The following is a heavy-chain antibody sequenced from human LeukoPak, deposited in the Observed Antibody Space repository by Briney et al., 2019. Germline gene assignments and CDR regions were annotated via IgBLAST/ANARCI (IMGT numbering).Heavy chain of an antibody. Sequence: GGSLRLSCAASGFTFSDHYMSWIRQAPGKGLEWLSYISRSSDTTYYADSVKGRFTVSRDNAKNSLYLQMNSLTVDDTAVYYCARDAGSSWYFFDYWGQGILVTVSS. V-gene: IGHV3-11*01. D-gene: IGHD6-13*01. CDR3: ARDAGSSWYFFDY. CDR2: ISRSSDTT. J-gene: IGHJ4*02. CDR1: GFTFSDHY.